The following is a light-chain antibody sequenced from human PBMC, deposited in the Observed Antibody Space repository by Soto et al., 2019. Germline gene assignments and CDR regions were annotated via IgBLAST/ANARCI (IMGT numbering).Light chain of an antibody. J-gene: IGKJ1*01. CDR3: QQYYSTPWT. V-gene: IGKV4-1*01. CDR1: QSVLYTSNSKKY. Sequence: DIVMTQSPDSRAVSLGERDNINCKSSQSVLYTSNSKKYLAWYQQKPGQPPKPLIHWASIWESGVPDRFSGSGSGTDFTLTINSLQAEDVAVYYCQQYYSTPWTVGQGTKVDIK. CDR2: WAS.